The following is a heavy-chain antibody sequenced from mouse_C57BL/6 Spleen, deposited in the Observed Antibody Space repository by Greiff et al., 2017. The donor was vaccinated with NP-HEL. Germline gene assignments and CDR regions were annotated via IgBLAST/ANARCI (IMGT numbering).Heavy chain of an antibody. Sequence: EVQLQQSGPELVKPGASVKISCKASGYTFTDYYMNWVKQSHGKSLEWIGDINPNNGGTSYNQKFKGKATLTVDKSSSTAYMELRSLTSEDSAVYYCARDITTVNYWGQGTTLTVSS. V-gene: IGHV1-26*01. J-gene: IGHJ2*01. CDR3: ARDITTVNY. CDR2: INPNNGGT. CDR1: GYTFTDYY. D-gene: IGHD1-1*01.